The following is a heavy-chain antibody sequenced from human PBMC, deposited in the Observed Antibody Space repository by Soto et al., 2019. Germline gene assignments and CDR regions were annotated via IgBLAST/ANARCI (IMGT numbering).Heavy chain of an antibody. J-gene: IGHJ6*02. V-gene: IGHV3-43D*03. D-gene: IGHD3-22*01. CDR1: GFTFDDYA. CDR3: AKDIYRGYYYYYYGMDV. Sequence: GGSLRLSCAASGFTFDDYAMHWVRQAPGKGLEWVSLISWDGGSTYYADSVKGRFTISRDNSKNSLYLQMNSLRAEDTALYYCAKDIYRGYYYYYYGMDVWGQGTTVTVSS. CDR2: ISWDGGST.